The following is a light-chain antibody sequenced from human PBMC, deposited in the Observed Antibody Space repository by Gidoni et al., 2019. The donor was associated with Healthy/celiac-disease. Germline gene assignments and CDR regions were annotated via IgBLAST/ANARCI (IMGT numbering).Light chain of an antibody. J-gene: IGKJ1*01. CDR2: GAS. V-gene: IGKV3-20*01. CDR3: QQYGSSPRT. CDR1: QSVSSSY. Sequence: EIVLTQSPGTLSLSPGERATLTCRASQSVSSSYLAWYQQKPVQAPRLLIYGASSRANGIPDRFSGSGYGTDFTLTISRLEPEDFAVYYCQQYGSSPRTFGQGTKVEIK.